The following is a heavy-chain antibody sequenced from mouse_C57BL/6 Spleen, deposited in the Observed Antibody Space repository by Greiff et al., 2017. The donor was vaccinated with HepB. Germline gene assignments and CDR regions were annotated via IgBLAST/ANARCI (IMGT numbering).Heavy chain of an antibody. CDR1: GYAFTNYL. D-gene: IGHD2-4*01. J-gene: IGHJ3*01. CDR3: ARSDDYDGWFAY. Sequence: QVQLQQSGAELVRPGTSVKVSCKASGYAFTNYLIEWVKQIPGQGLEWIGVINPGSGGTNYNEKFKGKATLPADKSSSTAYMQRSSLTSEDSAVYFCARSDDYDGWFAYWGQGTLVTVSA. V-gene: IGHV1-54*01. CDR2: INPGSGGT.